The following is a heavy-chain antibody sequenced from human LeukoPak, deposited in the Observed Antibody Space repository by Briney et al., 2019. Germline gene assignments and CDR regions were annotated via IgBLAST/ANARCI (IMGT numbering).Heavy chain of an antibody. D-gene: IGHD3-3*01. CDR2: IYTSGST. CDR1: GGSISSYY. CDR3: ARVQPYYDFWSGYGGYFDY. V-gene: IGHV4-4*07. Sequence: SETLSLTCTVSGGSISSYYWSWIRQPAGKGLEWIGRIYTSGSTNYNPSLKSRVTMSVDTSKNQFSLKLSSVTAADTAVYCCARVQPYYDFWSGYGGYFDYWGQGTLVTVSS. J-gene: IGHJ4*02.